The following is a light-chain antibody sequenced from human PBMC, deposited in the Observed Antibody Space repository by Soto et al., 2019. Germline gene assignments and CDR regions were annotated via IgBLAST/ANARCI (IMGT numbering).Light chain of an antibody. CDR2: ATS. V-gene: IGKV1-5*01. CDR3: QQYYSYPRIT. CDR1: QSISTW. Sequence: DIQMTQSPSSQSSSVGDRVTITGRSSQSISTWLAWYQQKPGKAPKLLIYATSTLQSGVPSRFSGSGSGTDFTLTISCLQSEDFATYYCQQYYSYPRITFGQGTRLEIK. J-gene: IGKJ5*01.